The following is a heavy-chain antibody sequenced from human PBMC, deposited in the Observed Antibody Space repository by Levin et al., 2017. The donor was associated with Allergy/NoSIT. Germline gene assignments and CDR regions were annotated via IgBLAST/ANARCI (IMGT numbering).Heavy chain of an antibody. CDR2: ISSDGSST. Sequence: GASVKVSCAASGVTFSSYWMHWVRQAPGKGLVWVSRISSDGSSTTYADSVKGRFTISRDNAKNTLYLQMNSLRAEDTAVYYCARGGGGYSYGWGQGTLVTVSS. D-gene: IGHD5-18*01. V-gene: IGHV3-74*01. CDR1: GVTFSSYW. J-gene: IGHJ4*02. CDR3: ARGGGGYSYG.